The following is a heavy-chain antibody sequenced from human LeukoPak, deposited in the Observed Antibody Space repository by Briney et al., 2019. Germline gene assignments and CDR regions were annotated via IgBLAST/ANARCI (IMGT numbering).Heavy chain of an antibody. V-gene: IGHV1-46*01. Sequence: ASVKVSCKASGGTCSSYAISWVRQAPGQGLEWMGIIYPGGGRRHYAQKFQGRITMTRDMSTNTVYMELSSLRSEDTAVYYCASRTRPDVGAFDIWGQGTTVTVSS. CDR1: GGTCSSYA. CDR2: IYPGGGRR. CDR3: ASRTRPDVGAFDI. J-gene: IGHJ3*02. D-gene: IGHD6-6*01.